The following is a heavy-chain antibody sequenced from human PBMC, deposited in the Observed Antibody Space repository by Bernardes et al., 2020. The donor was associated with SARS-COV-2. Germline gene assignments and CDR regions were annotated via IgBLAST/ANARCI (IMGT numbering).Heavy chain of an antibody. J-gene: IGHJ4*02. CDR2: IYYSGST. Sequence: SETLSLTCTVSGGSISSGGYYWSWIRQHPGMGREWIGYIYYSGSTNYNPSRKCRITISVDTSKNQFSLKLSSVTAADTPVYSCAGEATGIAAAGTWVYWGQGTLVTVSS. D-gene: IGHD6-13*01. CDR3: AGEATGIAAAGTWVY. CDR1: GGSISSGGYY. V-gene: IGHV4-31*03.